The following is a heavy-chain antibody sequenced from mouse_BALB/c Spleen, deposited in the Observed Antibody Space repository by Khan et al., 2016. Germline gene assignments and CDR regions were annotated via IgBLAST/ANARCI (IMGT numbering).Heavy chain of an antibody. J-gene: IGHJ2*01. Sequence: QVQLQQTGAELVKPGASVKLSCKASGYTFTNYDINWVRQRPEQGLEWIGWIFPGDGFTNYNDKFKGKATLTTDRSSSTAYMQLSRLTSEDSAVYCCARETVVSPYYFDYWGQGTTLTVSS. CDR2: IFPGDGFT. D-gene: IGHD1-1*01. CDR3: ARETVVSPYYFDY. V-gene: IGHV1-85*01. CDR1: GYTFTNYD.